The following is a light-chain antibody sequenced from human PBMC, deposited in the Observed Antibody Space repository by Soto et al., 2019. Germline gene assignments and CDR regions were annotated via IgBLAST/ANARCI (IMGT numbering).Light chain of an antibody. CDR1: QNIVNW. CDR3: QQYDSHPMYT. CDR2: KTS. J-gene: IGKJ2*01. Sequence: DIQMTQSPSTLSASVGDRVTITCRARQNIVNWLAWYQQKPGKAPNLLIYKTSTLQRGVPSRFSGSGSGTEFTLTISSLQPDDFATYYCQQYDSHPMYTFGQGTKVDFK. V-gene: IGKV1-5*03.